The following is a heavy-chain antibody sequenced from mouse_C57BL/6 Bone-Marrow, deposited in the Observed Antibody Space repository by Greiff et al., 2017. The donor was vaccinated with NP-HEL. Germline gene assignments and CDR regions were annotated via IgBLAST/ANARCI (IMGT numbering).Heavy chain of an antibody. D-gene: IGHD2-3*01. CDR2: INPGSGGT. CDR1: GYAFTISL. J-gene: IGHJ3*01. V-gene: IGHV1-54*01. Sequence: QVQLQQSGAELVRPGTSVKVSCKASGYAFTISLMGWVKQRPGRGLEWIGVINPGSGGTTYNEKFKDKATLTADKSSSTVYMELSRLTSEDSAVYFCARHEEGDGYYSWFAYWGQGTLVTVSA. CDR3: ARHEEGDGYYSWFAY.